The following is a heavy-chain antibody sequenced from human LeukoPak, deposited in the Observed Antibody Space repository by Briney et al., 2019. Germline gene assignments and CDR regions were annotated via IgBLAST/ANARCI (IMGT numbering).Heavy chain of an antibody. CDR2: IIGSGGSA. J-gene: IGHJ4*02. Sequence: GGSLSPSCAASGFTSSGYAMTWVRQAPGKGLEWVAAIIGSGGSAFYAVSLTGRCTISRDNSRNTLFLQMNSLRVEDTVVYYCAKDYVEFASSSEGTLATVSS. CDR1: GFTSSGYA. V-gene: IGHV3-23*01. D-gene: IGHD3-16*01. CDR3: AKDYVEFAS.